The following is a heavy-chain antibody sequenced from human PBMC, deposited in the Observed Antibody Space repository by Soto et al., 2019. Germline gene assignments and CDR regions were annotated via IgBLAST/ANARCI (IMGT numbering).Heavy chain of an antibody. Sequence: QVQLVQSGAEVKKPGASVKVSCKTSGHTLINYYMHWVRQAPGQGLDWLGKIDPSGNGTSYAERFQVRITLTSDTATKTVYVELSSLRSEDTAIYYCAINYYDSSGYLYWGQGTLVTVSS. J-gene: IGHJ4*02. CDR1: GHTLINYY. V-gene: IGHV1-46*01. CDR2: IDPSGNGT. D-gene: IGHD3-22*01. CDR3: AINYYDSSGYLY.